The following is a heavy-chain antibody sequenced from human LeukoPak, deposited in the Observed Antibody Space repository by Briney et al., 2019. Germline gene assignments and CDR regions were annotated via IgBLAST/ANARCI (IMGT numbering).Heavy chain of an antibody. J-gene: IGHJ6*03. CDR2: IYHSGST. V-gene: IGHV4-30-2*01. D-gene: IGHD6-19*01. CDR3: ASTGYSSVQPYYYYYYMDV. CDR1: GGSISSGGYY. Sequence: SETLSLTCTVSGGSISSGGYYWSWIRQPPGKGLEWIGYIYHSGSTYYNPSLKSRVTISVDRSKNQFSLKLSSVTAADTAVYYCASTGYSSVQPYYYYYYMDVWGKGTTVTVSS.